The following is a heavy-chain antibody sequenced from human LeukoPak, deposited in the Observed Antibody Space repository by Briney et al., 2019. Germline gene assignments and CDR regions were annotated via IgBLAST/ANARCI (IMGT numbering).Heavy chain of an antibody. Sequence: ASVKVSCKASGYTFTSYYMHWVRQAPGQGLEWMGIINPSGGSTSYAQKFQGRVTMTRDTSTSTVYMELSSLRSEDTAVYYCARDQGAVAGTGTVNYWGQGTLVTVSS. V-gene: IGHV1-46*01. CDR2: INPSGGST. CDR1: GYTFTSYY. J-gene: IGHJ4*02. CDR3: ARDQGAVAGTGTVNY. D-gene: IGHD6-19*01.